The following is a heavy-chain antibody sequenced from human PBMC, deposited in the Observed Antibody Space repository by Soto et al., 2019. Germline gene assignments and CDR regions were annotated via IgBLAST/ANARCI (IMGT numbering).Heavy chain of an antibody. V-gene: IGHV3-30*18. CDR2: ISYDGSNK. J-gene: IGHJ4*02. D-gene: IGHD6-13*01. CDR3: AKASIAAAGVDY. CDR1: GFTFSSYG. Sequence: PGGSLRLSCAASGFTFSSYGMHWVRQAPGKGLEWVAVISYDGSNKYYADSVKGRFTISRDNSKNTLYLQMNSLRAEDTAVYYCAKASIAAAGVDYWGQGTLVTVSS.